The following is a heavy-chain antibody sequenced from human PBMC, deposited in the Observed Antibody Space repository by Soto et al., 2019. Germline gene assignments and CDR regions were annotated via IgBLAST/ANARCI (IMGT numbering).Heavy chain of an antibody. CDR1: GDSISDGDYY. Sequence: KPSETLSLTCTVSGDSISDGDYYWSWIRQPPGRGLEWIGYIDSSGSTYYNPSLKSRLTMSVDMSKNQFSLRLTSVTAADTAVYYCASRYLYRGQGLLVTVSS. V-gene: IGHV4-30-4*01. CDR3: ASRYLY. J-gene: IGHJ4*02. CDR2: IDSSGST. D-gene: IGHD3-16*02.